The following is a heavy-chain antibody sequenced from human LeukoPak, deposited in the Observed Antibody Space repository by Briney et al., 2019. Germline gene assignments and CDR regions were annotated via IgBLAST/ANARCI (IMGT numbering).Heavy chain of an antibody. CDR2: INHSGST. D-gene: IGHD3-22*01. CDR1: GGSFSGYY. J-gene: IGHJ4*02. V-gene: IGHV4-34*01. CDR3: ARHRAPATMIVVDSFDY. Sequence: SETLSLTCAVYGGSFSGYYWSWIRQPPGKGLEWIGEINHSGSTNYNPSLKSRVTISVDTSKNQFSLKLSSVTAADTAVYYCARHRAPATMIVVDSFDYWGQGTLVTVSS.